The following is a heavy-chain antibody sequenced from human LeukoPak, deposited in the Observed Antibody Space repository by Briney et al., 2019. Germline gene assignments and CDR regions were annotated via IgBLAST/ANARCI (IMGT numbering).Heavy chain of an antibody. D-gene: IGHD3-3*01. CDR1: GYSFSTYW. V-gene: IGHV5-51*01. Sequence: GESLKISCKGSGYSFSTYWIAWVRQMPGKGLECMGIIYPADSDTRYSPSFQGQVTISADKSINTAYLQWSSLKASDTAMYYCARRDRVVAPFEDYWGQGTLVTVSS. CDR3: ARRDRVVAPFEDY. J-gene: IGHJ4*02. CDR2: IYPADSDT.